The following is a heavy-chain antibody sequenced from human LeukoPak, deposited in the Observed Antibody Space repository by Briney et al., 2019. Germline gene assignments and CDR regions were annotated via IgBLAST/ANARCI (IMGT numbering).Heavy chain of an antibody. V-gene: IGHV4-59*01. D-gene: IGHD6-19*01. Sequence: GSLRLSCAASGFTFSSYAMSWVRQPPGKGLEWIGYIYYSGSTNYNPSLKSRVTISVDTSKNQFSLKLSSVTAADTAVYYCARELGDSSGWYDAFDIWGQGTMVTVSS. CDR1: GFTFSSYA. J-gene: IGHJ3*02. CDR3: ARELGDSSGWYDAFDI. CDR2: IYYSGST.